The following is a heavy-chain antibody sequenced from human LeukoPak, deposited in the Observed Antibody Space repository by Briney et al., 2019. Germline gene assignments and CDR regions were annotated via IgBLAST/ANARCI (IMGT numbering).Heavy chain of an antibody. CDR2: ISAYNGNT. J-gene: IGHJ4*02. V-gene: IGHV1-18*01. Sequence: ASVKVSCKASGYTFTSYGISWVRQAPGQGLEWMGWISAYNGNTNYAQKLQGRVTMTTDTSTSTAYMELRSLRSDDTVVYYCARDLDYGDYVNYFDYWGQGTLVTVSS. CDR1: GYTFTSYG. CDR3: ARDLDYGDYVNYFDY. D-gene: IGHD4-17*01.